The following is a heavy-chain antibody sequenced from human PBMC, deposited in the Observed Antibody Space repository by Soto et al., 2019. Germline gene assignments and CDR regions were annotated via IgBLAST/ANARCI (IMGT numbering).Heavy chain of an antibody. CDR2: FDPEDGET. CDR3: AKAGGSYPHYIGAFDI. Sequence: ASVKVSCKVYGYTLTELSMHWVRQAPGKGLEWMGGFDPEDGETIYAQKFQGRVTMTEDTSTDTAYMELSSLRSEDTAVYNCAKAGGSYPHYIGAFDIWGQGTMATVSS. CDR1: GYTLTELS. D-gene: IGHD1-26*01. V-gene: IGHV1-24*01. J-gene: IGHJ3*02.